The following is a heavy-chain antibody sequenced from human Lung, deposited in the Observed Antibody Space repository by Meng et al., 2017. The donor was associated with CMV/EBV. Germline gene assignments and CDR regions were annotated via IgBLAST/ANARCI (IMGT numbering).Heavy chain of an antibody. J-gene: IGHJ3*02. CDR1: GFIVSSTY. Sequence: ESXKISXXASGFIVSSTYMSWVRQAPGKGLEWVSVIYSGGTTFKANSVKGRFTISRDNSKNTLFLQMNRLRAEDTAVYYCARSILSNGFDAFDIWGQGTMVTVSS. CDR2: IYSGGTT. D-gene: IGHD2/OR15-2a*01. V-gene: IGHV3-53*01. CDR3: ARSILSNGFDAFDI.